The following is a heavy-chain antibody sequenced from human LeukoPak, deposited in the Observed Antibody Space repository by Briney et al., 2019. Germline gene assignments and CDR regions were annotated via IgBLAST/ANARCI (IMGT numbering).Heavy chain of an antibody. Sequence: ASVKVSCKASGYTFTSYYMHWVRQAPGQGLEWMGIINPSGGSTSYAQKFQGRVTMTRDTSTSTVYMELSSLRSEDTAVYYCVRSKNPGSGSSSRRGMDVWGQGTTVTVSS. CDR3: VRSKNPGSGSSSRRGMDV. V-gene: IGHV1-46*01. J-gene: IGHJ6*02. CDR2: INPSGGST. D-gene: IGHD1-26*01. CDR1: GYTFTSYY.